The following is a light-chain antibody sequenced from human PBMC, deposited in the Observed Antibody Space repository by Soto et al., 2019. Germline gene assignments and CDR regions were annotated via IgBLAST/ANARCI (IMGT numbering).Light chain of an antibody. J-gene: IGKJ5*01. V-gene: IGKV3-11*01. CDR3: QQRSNWPGIT. CDR1: QSVSSY. Sequence: EIVLTQSPATLSLSPGARAPLSCRARQSVSSYLAWYQQKPGQAPRLLIYDASNRATGIPARFSGSGSGTDFTLTISSLEPEDFAVYYCQQRSNWPGITFGQGTRLEIK. CDR2: DAS.